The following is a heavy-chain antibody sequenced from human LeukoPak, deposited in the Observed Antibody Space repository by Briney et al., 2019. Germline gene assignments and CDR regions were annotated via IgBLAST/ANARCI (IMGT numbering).Heavy chain of an antibody. CDR3: ARPEVKWGFDWYFDL. Sequence: SETLSLTCTVSNYSISSGHYWGWIRQSPGKGLEWIGSIYHSGNTYYNPSLQSRVTMSVDTSKNQLSMYLSSVTAADTAVYYCARPEVKWGFDWYFDLWGRGTLVTVSS. D-gene: IGHD2-15*01. J-gene: IGHJ2*01. V-gene: IGHV4-38-2*02. CDR1: NYSISSGHY. CDR2: IYHSGNT.